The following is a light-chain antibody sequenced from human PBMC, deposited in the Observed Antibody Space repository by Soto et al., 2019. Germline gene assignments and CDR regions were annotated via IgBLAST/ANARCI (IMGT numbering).Light chain of an antibody. J-gene: IGKJ1*01. Sequence: DIQMTQSPSTLSASVGDRVTIICRASQSISSWLAWYQQKPGKAPKLLIYKASNLESGVPSRFSGSGSGTEFTLTISSLQPDDFATYYCQQYNTYPWTFGQGTKVDI. CDR1: QSISSW. V-gene: IGKV1-5*03. CDR3: QQYNTYPWT. CDR2: KAS.